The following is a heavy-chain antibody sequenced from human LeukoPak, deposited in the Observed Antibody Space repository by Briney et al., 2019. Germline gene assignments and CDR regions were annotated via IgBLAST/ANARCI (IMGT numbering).Heavy chain of an antibody. Sequence: GGSLRLSCAASGFTFSSSAMIWLRQSPGKGLEWVSASRDNADSTYYADSVKGRLTISRDNSKNTLYQPMNSLRAEDTALYYCVKVGGWLVFDNWGQGTPVTVSS. CDR1: GFTFSSSA. CDR3: VKVGGWLVFDN. V-gene: IGHV3-23*01. J-gene: IGHJ4*02. CDR2: SRDNADST. D-gene: IGHD6-19*01.